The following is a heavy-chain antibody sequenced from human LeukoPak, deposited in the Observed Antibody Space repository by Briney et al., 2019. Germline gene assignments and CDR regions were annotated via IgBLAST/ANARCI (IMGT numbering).Heavy chain of an antibody. CDR2: IYYSGST. V-gene: IGHV4-39*01. J-gene: IGHJ4*02. D-gene: IGHD3-16*02. CDR1: GGSISSSSYY. CDR3: ARKITVWGGYPRHLSPFDY. Sequence: PSETLSLTCTVSGGSISSSSYYWGWIRQPPGKGLEWIGSIYYSGSTYYNPSLKSRVTISVDTSKNQFSLKLSSVTAADTAVYYCARKITVWGGYPRHLSPFDYWGQGTLVTVSS.